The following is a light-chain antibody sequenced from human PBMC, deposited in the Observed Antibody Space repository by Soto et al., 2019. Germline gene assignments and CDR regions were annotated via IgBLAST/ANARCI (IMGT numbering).Light chain of an antibody. V-gene: IGLV2-14*03. J-gene: IGLJ1*01. CDR3: SSYSSSSTNYV. CDR1: NSDVGGYNY. Sequence: QSVLTQPASVSGSPGQSITISCTGSNSDVGGYNYVSWYQQHPGKAPKVMIYDVSNRPSGVSSRFSGSKSGDTASLTISGLRAEDEADYYCSSYSSSSTNYVFGTGTKV. CDR2: DVS.